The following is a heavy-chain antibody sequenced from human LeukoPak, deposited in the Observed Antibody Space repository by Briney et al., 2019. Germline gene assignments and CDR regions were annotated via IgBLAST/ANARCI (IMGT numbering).Heavy chain of an antibody. J-gene: IGHJ6*04. CDR2: IYSGGTT. D-gene: IGHD3-16*01. Sequence: PGGSLRLSCAASGFTVSSNYMSWVRQAPGKGLEWVSVIYSGGTTYYADSVKGRFTISRDNSKNTLYLQMNSLRAEDTAVYYCASHINRRWGGGMDVWGKGTTVTVSS. CDR3: ASHINRRWGGGMDV. CDR1: GFTVSSNY. V-gene: IGHV3-53*01.